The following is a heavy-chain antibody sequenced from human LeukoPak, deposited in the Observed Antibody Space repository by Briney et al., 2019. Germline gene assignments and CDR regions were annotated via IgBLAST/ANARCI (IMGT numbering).Heavy chain of an antibody. V-gene: IGHV5-51*01. D-gene: IGHD2-8*01. CDR2: IFPGDSDT. CDR1: GYSFSSYW. CDR3: ARRNDYYGLDV. Sequence: GESLKISCKGSGYSFSSYWIGWVRQMPGKGLEWMGIIFPGDSDTRYSPSFQGHVTIPADKSISTAYMQWNSLKASDTAMYFCARRNDYYGLDVWGQGTTVTVSS. J-gene: IGHJ6*02.